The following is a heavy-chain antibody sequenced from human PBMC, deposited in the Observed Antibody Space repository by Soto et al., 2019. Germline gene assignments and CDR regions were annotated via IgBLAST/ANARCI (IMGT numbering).Heavy chain of an antibody. V-gene: IGHV3-7*03. J-gene: IGHJ4*02. CDR1: GFTFINYW. CDR3: ARAGYSYGYY. Sequence: LRLSCAASGFTFINYWMSWVRQAPGKGLEWVANIKQDGGEKYYVDSVKGRFTISRDRSKNQFSLKLSSVTAADTAVYYCARAGYSYGYYWGQGTLVTVSS. CDR2: IKQDGGEK. D-gene: IGHD5-18*01.